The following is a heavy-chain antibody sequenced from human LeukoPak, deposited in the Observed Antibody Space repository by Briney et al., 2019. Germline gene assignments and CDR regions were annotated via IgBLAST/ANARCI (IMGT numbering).Heavy chain of an antibody. CDR2: ITPIFGTA. Sequence: GASVKVSCKASGGAFSSYAISWVRQAPGQGLEWMGGITPIFGTANYAQKFQGRVTITTDESTSTAYMELSSLRSEDTAAYYCAREGRLGELSLQFDYWGQGTLVTVSS. V-gene: IGHV1-69*05. D-gene: IGHD3-16*02. J-gene: IGHJ4*02. CDR3: AREGRLGELSLQFDY. CDR1: GGAFSSYA.